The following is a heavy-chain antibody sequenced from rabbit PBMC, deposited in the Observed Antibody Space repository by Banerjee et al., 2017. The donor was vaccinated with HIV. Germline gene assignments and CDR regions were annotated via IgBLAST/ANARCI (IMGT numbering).Heavy chain of an antibody. V-gene: IGHV1S45*01. D-gene: IGHD3-3*01. Sequence: GQLEESGGGLVKPEGSLTLTCKASGVSLNDKDVMCWVRQAPGKGLEWIACINAVTGKAVYASWAKGRFTISKTSSTTVTLQMTSLTAADTATYFCTRQSDLWGQGTLVTVS. CDR2: INAVTGKA. CDR3: TRQSDL. CDR1: GVSLNDKDV. J-gene: IGHJ4*01.